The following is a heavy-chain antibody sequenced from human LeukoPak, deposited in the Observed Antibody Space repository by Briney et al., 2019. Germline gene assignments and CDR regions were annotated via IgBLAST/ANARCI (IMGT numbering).Heavy chain of an antibody. Sequence: PSETLSLTCAVSGGSISSSNWWSWVRQPPGKGLEWIGEIYHSGSTSYNPSLRGRVTISVDTSKNQFSLKLISVTAADTAVYFCAREERSGDYYDTSVTPWGQGTLVTVSS. V-gene: IGHV4-4*02. CDR2: IYHSGST. CDR1: GGSISSSNW. D-gene: IGHD3-22*01. J-gene: IGHJ5*02. CDR3: AREERSGDYYDTSVTP.